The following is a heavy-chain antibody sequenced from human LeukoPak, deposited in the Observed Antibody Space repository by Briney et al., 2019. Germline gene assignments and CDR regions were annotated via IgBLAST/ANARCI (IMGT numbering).Heavy chain of an antibody. Sequence: PGGSLRLSCAASGFTFSSHSMNWVRQAPGKGLEWVSSISSSSSYIYYADSVKGRFTISRDNAKNSLYLQMNSLRAEDTAVYYCARDFPGGSYALDAFDIWGQGTMVTVSS. J-gene: IGHJ3*02. D-gene: IGHD1-26*01. V-gene: IGHV3-21*01. CDR1: GFTFSSHS. CDR2: ISSSSSYI. CDR3: ARDFPGGSYALDAFDI.